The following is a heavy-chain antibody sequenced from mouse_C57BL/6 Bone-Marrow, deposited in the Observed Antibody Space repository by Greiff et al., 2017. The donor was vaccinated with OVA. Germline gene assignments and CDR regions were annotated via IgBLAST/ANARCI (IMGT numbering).Heavy chain of an antibody. CDR2: ISSGSSTI. Sequence: EVMLVESGGGLVKPGGSLKLSCAASGFTFSDYGMHWVRQAPEKGPEWVAYISSGSSTIYYADTVKGRFTISRDNAKNTLFLQMTSLRSEDTAMYYCASYYGSSLYYAMDYWGQGTSVTVSS. J-gene: IGHJ4*01. V-gene: IGHV5-17*01. CDR3: ASYYGSSLYYAMDY. D-gene: IGHD1-1*01. CDR1: GFTFSDYG.